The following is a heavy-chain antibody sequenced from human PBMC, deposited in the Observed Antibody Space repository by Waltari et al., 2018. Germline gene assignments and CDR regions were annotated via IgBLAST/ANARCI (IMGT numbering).Heavy chain of an antibody. CDR3: ARGGWLRSPLDY. D-gene: IGHD5-12*01. J-gene: IGHJ4*02. Sequence: EVQLVESGGGLVKPGGSLRLSCAASGFTFSSYSMNWVRQAPGKGLECVSSISSRSSYIYYADSVKGRFTISRDNAKNSLYLQMNSLRAEDTAVYYCARGGWLRSPLDYWGQGTLVTVSS. V-gene: IGHV3-21*01. CDR1: GFTFSSYS. CDR2: ISSRSSYI.